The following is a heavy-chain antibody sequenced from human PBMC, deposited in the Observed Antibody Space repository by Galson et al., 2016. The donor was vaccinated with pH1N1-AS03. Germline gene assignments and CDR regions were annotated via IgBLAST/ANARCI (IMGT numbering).Heavy chain of an antibody. J-gene: IGHJ6*02. D-gene: IGHD5-12*01. Sequence: SVKVSCKASGYTFTSYAMHWVRQAPGQRLEWMGWINAGNGNTKYSQKFQGRVTITRDTSASTAYMELSSLRSEDTAVDYCARDWGSGYDWFDCYYGMDVWCQGSLVIVSS. CDR2: INAGNGNT. V-gene: IGHV1-3*01. CDR3: ARDWGSGYDWFDCYYGMDV. CDR1: GYTFTSYA.